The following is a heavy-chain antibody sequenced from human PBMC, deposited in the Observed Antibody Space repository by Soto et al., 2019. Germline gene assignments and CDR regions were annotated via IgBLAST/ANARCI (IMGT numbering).Heavy chain of an antibody. V-gene: IGHV3-23*01. D-gene: IGHD2-15*01. CDR1: GFTFSNYV. Sequence: EVQLLESGGGLVQPGGSLRLSCAASGFTFSNYVMSWVRQAPGTGLDWVSAISGGSDGTYYADSVKGRFTISRDNSKNTLYLQMNSLRAEDTAVYYCVKGSSGGRPYYFDYWGQGTLVTVSS. J-gene: IGHJ4*02. CDR2: ISGGSDGT. CDR3: VKGSSGGRPYYFDY.